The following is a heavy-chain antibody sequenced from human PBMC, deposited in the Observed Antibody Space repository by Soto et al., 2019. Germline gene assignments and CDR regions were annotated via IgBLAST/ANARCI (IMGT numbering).Heavy chain of an antibody. CDR2: IIPIFGTA. CDR3: ARDWEWYSSGQPHDDFAI. CDR1: GGTFSSYA. J-gene: IGHJ3*02. D-gene: IGHD6-19*01. Sequence: SSVKVSCKASGGTFSSYAISWVRQAPGQGLEWMGGIIPIFGTANYAQKFQGRVTITADKSTSAAYMELSSLRSEDTAVYYCARDWEWYSSGQPHDDFAIWGQGTMVTVSS. V-gene: IGHV1-69*06.